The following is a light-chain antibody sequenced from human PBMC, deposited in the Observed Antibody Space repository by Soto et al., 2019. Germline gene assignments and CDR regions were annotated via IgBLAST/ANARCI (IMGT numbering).Light chain of an antibody. CDR3: QQYASSPLT. V-gene: IGKV3-20*01. CDR2: DAS. CDR1: QSVGRNY. J-gene: IGKJ4*01. Sequence: EIVLTQSPGTLSVSPGERATLSCRASQSVGRNYLAWYQQKPGQAPRLLIYDASSRATGIPDRFSGSGSGTEFTLTISSLEPEDFAVYYCQQYASSPLTFGGGTKVETK.